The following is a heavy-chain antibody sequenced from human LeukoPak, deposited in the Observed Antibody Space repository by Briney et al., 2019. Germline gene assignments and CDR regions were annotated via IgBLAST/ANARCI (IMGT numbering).Heavy chain of an antibody. CDR2: IYTSGST. Sequence: SETLSLTCTVSGGSISSYYWSWIRQPPGKGLEWIGYIYTSGSTNYNPSLKSRVTISVDTSKNQFSLKLSSVTAADTAVYYCARHVGAPRNDAFDIWGQGTMVTVSP. D-gene: IGHD1-26*01. V-gene: IGHV4-4*09. J-gene: IGHJ3*02. CDR1: GGSISSYY. CDR3: ARHVGAPRNDAFDI.